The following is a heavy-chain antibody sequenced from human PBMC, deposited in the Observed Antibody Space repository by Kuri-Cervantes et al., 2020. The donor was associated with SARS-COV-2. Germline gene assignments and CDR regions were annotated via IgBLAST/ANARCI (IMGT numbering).Heavy chain of an antibody. V-gene: IGHV4-59*01. Sequence: GSLRLSCTASGCTISSYYWCWIRQPPGKGLEWIAYIYYSGSTNYNTSLKSRVTISVDTSKNQFTLKLISVTAADTAVYYCAKTLVGPAAMLGYHYYYMDVWGKGTTVTVSS. CDR3: AKTLVGPAAMLGYHYYYMDV. J-gene: IGHJ6*03. D-gene: IGHD2-2*01. CDR2: IYYSGST. CDR1: GCTISSYY.